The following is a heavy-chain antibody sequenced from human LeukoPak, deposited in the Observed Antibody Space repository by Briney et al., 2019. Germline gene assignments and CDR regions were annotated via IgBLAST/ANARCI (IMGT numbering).Heavy chain of an antibody. CDR2: IIPIFGTA. D-gene: IGHD5-18*01. V-gene: IGHV1-69*13. CDR1: GGTFSSYA. CDR3: ARSLGYSYGYGTADY. J-gene: IGHJ4*02. Sequence: ASVKVSCKASGGTFSSYAISWVRQAPGQGLEWMGGIIPIFGTANYAQKFQGRVTITADESTSTAYMELSSLRSEGTAVYYCARSLGYSYGYGTADYWGQGTLVTVSS.